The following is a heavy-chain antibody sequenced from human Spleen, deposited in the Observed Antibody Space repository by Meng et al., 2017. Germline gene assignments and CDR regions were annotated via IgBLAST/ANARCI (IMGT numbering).Heavy chain of an antibody. Sequence: GSLRLSCIVSGGSISSHSWSWIRQLPGKGLEWIGYIYYSGSTTYNPSLKSRVTISVDTSKNQFSLKLNSVTAADTAVYYCARDRNYGLGSYYNVGFDAWGQGTLVTVSS. CDR1: GGSISSHS. CDR3: ARDRNYGLGSYYNVGFDA. CDR2: IYYSGST. J-gene: IGHJ5*02. D-gene: IGHD3-10*01. V-gene: IGHV4-59*11.